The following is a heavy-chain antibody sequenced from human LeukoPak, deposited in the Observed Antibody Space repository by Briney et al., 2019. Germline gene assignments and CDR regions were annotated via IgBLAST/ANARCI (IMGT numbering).Heavy chain of an antibody. J-gene: IGHJ4*02. Sequence: GGSLRLSCAASGFTFSSYAMPWVRQAPGKGLEYVSAISSNGGSTYYANSVKGRFTISRDNSKNTLYLQMGSLRAEDMAVYYCARGRRIGDSSSYFDYWGQGTLVTVSS. CDR2: ISSNGGST. CDR3: ARGRRIGDSSSYFDY. CDR1: GFTFSSYA. V-gene: IGHV3-64*01. D-gene: IGHD6-6*01.